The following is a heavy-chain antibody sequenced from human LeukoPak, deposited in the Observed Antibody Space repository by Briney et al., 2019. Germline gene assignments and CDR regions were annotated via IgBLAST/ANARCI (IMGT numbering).Heavy chain of an antibody. CDR1: GFTFSSYG. CDR3: AKRPYYYDSSGWELSYFDY. Sequence: GGSLRLSCAASGFTFSSYGMNWVRQAPGKGLEWVSSISSSTSYIYYADSVKVRFTISRDNAKNSLFLQMNSLRAEDTAVYYCAKRPYYYDSSGWELSYFDYWGQGTLVTVSS. J-gene: IGHJ4*02. CDR2: ISSSTSYI. D-gene: IGHD3-22*01. V-gene: IGHV3-21*01.